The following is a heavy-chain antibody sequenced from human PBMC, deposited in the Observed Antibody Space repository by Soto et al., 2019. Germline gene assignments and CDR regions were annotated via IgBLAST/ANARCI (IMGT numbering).Heavy chain of an antibody. D-gene: IGHD6-19*01. CDR1: GGSIDSGDYY. CDR2: VYYSGTT. V-gene: IGHV4-61*08. CDR3: ARASDGYRSGWYVGYFDF. Sequence: SRPLDLTCAFCGGSIDSGDYYWSWIRQPPGKGLEWIGYVYYSGTTNYNPFLKSRVTLSLDKSKNQFSLKMNSVTAADTAIYYCARASDGYRSGWYVGYFDFWGQGTLVTVSS. J-gene: IGHJ4*02.